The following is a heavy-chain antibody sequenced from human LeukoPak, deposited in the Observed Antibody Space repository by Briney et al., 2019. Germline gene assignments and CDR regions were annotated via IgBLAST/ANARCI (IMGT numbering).Heavy chain of an antibody. CDR2: IRSKAYGGTT. CDR3: TRARYCSSTSCYHFDY. Sequence: GGSLRLSCTASGFTFGDYAMSWVRLAPGKGLEWVGFIRSKAYGGTTEYAASVKGRFTISRDDSKSIAYLQMNSLKTEDTAVYYCTRARYCSSTSCYHFDYWGQGTLVTVSS. CDR1: GFTFGDYA. D-gene: IGHD2-2*01. J-gene: IGHJ4*02. V-gene: IGHV3-49*04.